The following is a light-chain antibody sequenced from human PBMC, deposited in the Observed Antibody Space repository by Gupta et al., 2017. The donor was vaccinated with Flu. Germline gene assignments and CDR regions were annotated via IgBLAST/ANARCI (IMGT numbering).Light chain of an antibody. V-gene: IGKV1-39*01. J-gene: IGKJ2*01. CDR2: AAS. CDR3: QQSYSTPVI. Sequence: GDRVTITCRASQSISSYLNWYQQKPGKAPKLLIYAASSLQSGVPSRFSGSGSGTDFTLTISSLQTEDFATYYCQQSYSTPVIFGQGTKLEIK. CDR1: QSISSY.